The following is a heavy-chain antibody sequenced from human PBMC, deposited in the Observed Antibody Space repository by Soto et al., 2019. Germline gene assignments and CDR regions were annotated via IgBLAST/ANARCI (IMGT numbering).Heavy chain of an antibody. D-gene: IGHD1-26*01. Sequence: SETLSLTCAVYGGSFNSFYWSWIRQAPGKGLEWIGEINHRGTTNFNPSFRSRVIISVDTSKNQVSLNLTSVTAADAGLYYCAREEVSGAQYYFDYWAQGTLVTVSS. CDR1: GGSFNSFY. J-gene: IGHJ4*02. CDR3: AREEVSGAQYYFDY. CDR2: INHRGTT. V-gene: IGHV4-34*01.